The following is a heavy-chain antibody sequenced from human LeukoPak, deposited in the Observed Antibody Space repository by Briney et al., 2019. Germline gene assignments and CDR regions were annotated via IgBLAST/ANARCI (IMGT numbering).Heavy chain of an antibody. CDR2: INHSGST. CDR3: ARHTGYYYGSGSYYRYFQH. V-gene: IGHV4-34*01. Sequence: SETLSLTCAVYGGSFSGYYWSWIRQPPGKGLEWIGEINHSGSTNYNPSLKSRVTISVDTSKNQFSLKLSSVTAADTAVYYCARHTGYYYGSGSYYRYFQHWGQGTLVTVSS. J-gene: IGHJ1*01. CDR1: GGSFSGYY. D-gene: IGHD3-10*01.